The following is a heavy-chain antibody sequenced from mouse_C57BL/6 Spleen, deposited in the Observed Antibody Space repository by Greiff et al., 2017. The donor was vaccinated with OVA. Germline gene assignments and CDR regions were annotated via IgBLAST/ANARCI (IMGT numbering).Heavy chain of an antibody. CDR2: IYPGSGST. J-gene: IGHJ2*01. CDR3: ARAGESYDLDY. V-gene: IGHV1-55*01. Sequence: QVQLKQPGAELVKPGASVKMSCKASGYTFTSYWITWVKQRPGQGLEWIGDIYPGSGSTNYNEKFKSKATLTVDTSSSTAYMQLSSLTSEDSAVYYCARAGESYDLDYWGQGTTLTVSS. CDR1: GYTFTSYW. D-gene: IGHD1-1*01.